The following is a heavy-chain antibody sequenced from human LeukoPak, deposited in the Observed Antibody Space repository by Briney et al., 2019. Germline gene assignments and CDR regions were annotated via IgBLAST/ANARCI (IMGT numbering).Heavy chain of an antibody. J-gene: IGHJ2*01. CDR3: ARGGIAVARNTNWYFDL. CDR1: GGSISIGGYS. Sequence: SETLSLTCAVSGGSISIGGYSWSWVRQPPGKGLEWIGYIYHSGSTYYNPSLKSRVTISVDRSKNQFSLKLSSVTAADTAVYYCARGGIAVARNTNWYFDLWGRGTLVTVSS. V-gene: IGHV4-30-2*01. CDR2: IYHSGST. D-gene: IGHD6-19*01.